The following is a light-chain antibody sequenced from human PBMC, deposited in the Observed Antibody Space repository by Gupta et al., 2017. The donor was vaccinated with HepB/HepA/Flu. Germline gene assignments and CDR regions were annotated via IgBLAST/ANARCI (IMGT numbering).Light chain of an antibody. V-gene: IGLV3-25*03. Sequence: SYELTQPPSVSVSPGQTARITCSGDALPKQYAYWYQQKPGQAPVLVIYNDSERPSGIPERFSGSSSGTTVTLTISGVQAEDEADYYCKSAESSGTYGVFGGGTKLTVL. CDR3: KSAESSGTYGV. J-gene: IGLJ3*02. CDR2: NDS. CDR1: ALPKQY.